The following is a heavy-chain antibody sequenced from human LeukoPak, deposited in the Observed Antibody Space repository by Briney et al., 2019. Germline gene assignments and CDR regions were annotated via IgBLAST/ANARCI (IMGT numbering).Heavy chain of an antibody. J-gene: IGHJ6*02. D-gene: IGHD3-22*01. CDR1: GYTLTDYY. Sequence: ASVKVSCKASGYTLTDYYVHWVRQAPGQGLEWMGRINPNNGGTSYAQKFQGRVTMTRDTSISTAYMELSRLRSDDTAVYYCARGDTMIVVVTNYYYGMDVWGQGTTVTVSS. CDR3: ARGDTMIVVVTNYYYGMDV. CDR2: INPNNGGT. V-gene: IGHV1-2*06.